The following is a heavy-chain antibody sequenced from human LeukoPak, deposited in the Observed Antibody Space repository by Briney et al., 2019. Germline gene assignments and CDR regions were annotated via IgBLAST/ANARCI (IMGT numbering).Heavy chain of an antibody. CDR1: GGSISSYY. D-gene: IGHD5-12*01. CDR2: IYYSGST. Sequence: SETLSLTCTVSGGSISSYYWSWIRQPPGKGLEWIGYIYYSGSTNYNPSLKSRVTISVDTSKNQFSLKLSSVTAADTAVYYCARGATPPSGAFDIWGQGTMVTVSS. CDR3: ARGATPPSGAFDI. J-gene: IGHJ3*02. V-gene: IGHV4-59*08.